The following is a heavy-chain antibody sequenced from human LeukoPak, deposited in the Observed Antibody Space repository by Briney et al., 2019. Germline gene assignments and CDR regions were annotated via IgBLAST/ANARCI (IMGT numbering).Heavy chain of an antibody. D-gene: IGHD6-6*01. CDR2: FDPEDGET. J-gene: IGHJ5*02. V-gene: IGHV1-24*01. Sequence: GASVKVSCKVSGYTLTELSMHWVRQAPGKGLEWMGGFDPEDGETIHAQKFQGRVTMTEDTSTDTAYMELSSLRSEDTAVYYCATDQTYSSSSGWFDPWGQGTLVTVSS. CDR1: GYTLTELS. CDR3: ATDQTYSSSSGWFDP.